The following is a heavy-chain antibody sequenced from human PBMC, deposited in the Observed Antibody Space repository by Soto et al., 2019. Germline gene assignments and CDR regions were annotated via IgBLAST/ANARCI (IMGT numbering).Heavy chain of an antibody. CDR2: ISYDGSNK. CDR1: GFTFSSYA. V-gene: IGHV3-30-3*01. J-gene: IGHJ6*02. CDR3: ARDSPGTVTTSLLNYGMDV. D-gene: IGHD4-17*01. Sequence: QVQLVESGGGVVQPGRSLRLSCAASGFTFSSYAMHWVRQAPGKGLEWVPVISYDGSNKYYADSVKGRFTISRDNSKNTLYLQMNSLRAEDTAVYYCARDSPGTVTTSLLNYGMDVWGQGTTVTVSS.